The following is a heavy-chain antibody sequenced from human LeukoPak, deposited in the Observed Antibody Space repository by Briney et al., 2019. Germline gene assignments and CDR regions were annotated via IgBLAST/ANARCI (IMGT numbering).Heavy chain of an antibody. Sequence: GGSLRLSCAASGFTFSSYWMSWVRQAPGKGLEWVANIKQDGSEKYYVDSVKGRFTISRDNAKNSLYLQMNSLRAEDTAVYCCARTAYDSSGYYYLRPAELIATLYFDYWGQGTLVTVSS. D-gene: IGHD3-22*01. CDR1: GFTFSSYW. V-gene: IGHV3-7*01. CDR2: IKQDGSEK. CDR3: ARTAYDSSGYYYLRPAELIATLYFDY. J-gene: IGHJ4*02.